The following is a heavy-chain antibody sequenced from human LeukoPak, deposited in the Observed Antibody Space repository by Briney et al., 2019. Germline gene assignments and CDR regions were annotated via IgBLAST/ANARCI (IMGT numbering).Heavy chain of an antibody. D-gene: IGHD4-17*01. CDR3: ARASASTVTWYVDY. J-gene: IGHJ4*02. V-gene: IGHV4-61*01. CDR1: GGSVSSGSYY. Sequence: PSETLSLTCTVSGGSVSSGSYYWSWIRQPPGKGLKWIGYIYYSGSTNYNPSLKSRVTISVDTSKNQFSLKLSSVTAADTAVYYCARASASTVTWYVDYWGQGTLVTVSS. CDR2: IYYSGST.